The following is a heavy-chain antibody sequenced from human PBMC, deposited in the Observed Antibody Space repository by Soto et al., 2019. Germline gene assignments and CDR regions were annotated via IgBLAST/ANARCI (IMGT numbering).Heavy chain of an antibody. Sequence: SVEVSCKDSGDTFSSYPISWVRQAPGQGLEWMGGIIPILDTANYAQKIQGRVTITADESTSTAYMELSSLRSEDTAVYYCARGGYRGYDFLLDVWGQGTTVTVSS. CDR3: ARGGYRGYDFLLDV. V-gene: IGHV1-69*13. D-gene: IGHD5-12*01. CDR2: IIPILDTA. J-gene: IGHJ6*02. CDR1: GDTFSSYP.